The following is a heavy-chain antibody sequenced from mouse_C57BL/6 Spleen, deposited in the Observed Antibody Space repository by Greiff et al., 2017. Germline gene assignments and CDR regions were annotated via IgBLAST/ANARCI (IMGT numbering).Heavy chain of an antibody. D-gene: IGHD2-3*01. CDR2: IHPSDSAT. CDR3: AVYDGYSYWYFDV. J-gene: IGHJ1*03. CDR1: GYTFTSYW. Sequence: VQLQQPGAELVKPGASVKVSCKASGYTFTSYWMHWVKQRPGQGLEWIGRIHPSDSATNYNQKFKGKATLTVDQSSSTAYMQLSSLTSEDSAVYYCAVYDGYSYWYFDVWGTGTTVTVSS. V-gene: IGHV1-74*01.